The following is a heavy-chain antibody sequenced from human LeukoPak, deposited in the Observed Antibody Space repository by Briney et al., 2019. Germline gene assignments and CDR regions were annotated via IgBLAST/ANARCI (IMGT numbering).Heavy chain of an antibody. CDR1: GGSISSYY. CDR3: ARDFRNSGYDYSYYYYGMDV. CDR2: IYYSGST. J-gene: IGHJ6*02. Sequence: SETLSLTCTVSGGSISSYYWSWTRQPPGKGLERIRYIYYSGSTNYNPSLKSRVTISVDTSKNQFALKLSSVTAADTAVYYCARDFRNSGYDYSYYYYGMDVWGQGTTVTVSS. V-gene: IGHV4-59*01. D-gene: IGHD5-12*01.